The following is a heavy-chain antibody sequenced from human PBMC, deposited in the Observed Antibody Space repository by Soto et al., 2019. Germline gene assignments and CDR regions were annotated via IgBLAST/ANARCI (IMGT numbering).Heavy chain of an antibody. V-gene: IGHV5-10-1*01. Sequence: PGESLKISCKGSGYSFTSYWISWVRQMPGKGLEWMGRIDPSDSYTNYSPSFQGHVTISADKSISTAYLQWSSLKASDTAMYYCARYPGSPESWFDPWGQGTLVTVSS. CDR3: ARYPGSPESWFDP. D-gene: IGHD2-2*01. CDR2: IDPSDSYT. CDR1: GYSFTSYW. J-gene: IGHJ5*02.